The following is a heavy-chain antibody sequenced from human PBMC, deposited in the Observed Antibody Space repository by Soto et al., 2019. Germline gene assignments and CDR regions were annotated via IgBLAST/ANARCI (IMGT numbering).Heavy chain of an antibody. J-gene: IGHJ6*03. CDR1: GGSISSYY. CDR2: IYYSGST. Sequence: SETLSLTCTVSGGSISSYYWSWLRQPPGKGLEWIGYIYYSGSTNYNPSLKSRVTISVDTSKNQFSLKLSSVTAADTAVYYCARQIVVVPAAMGLGYYYSYMDVWGKGTTVTV. V-gene: IGHV4-59*08. CDR3: ARQIVVVPAAMGLGYYYSYMDV. D-gene: IGHD2-2*01.